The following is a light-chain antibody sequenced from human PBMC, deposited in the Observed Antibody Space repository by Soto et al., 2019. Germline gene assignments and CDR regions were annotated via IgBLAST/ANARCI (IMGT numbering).Light chain of an antibody. V-gene: IGKV3-20*01. Sequence: ETVLTQSPGTRSLSPGERATLSCRASQTIRSNYLAWYRQTPGQAPRLLIYGASNRATGIADRFSGSGSGTDFTLIISRLEPEDFALYYCQQYGSSPWTLGQGTKVEIK. CDR2: GAS. CDR3: QQYGSSPWT. CDR1: QTIRSNY. J-gene: IGKJ1*01.